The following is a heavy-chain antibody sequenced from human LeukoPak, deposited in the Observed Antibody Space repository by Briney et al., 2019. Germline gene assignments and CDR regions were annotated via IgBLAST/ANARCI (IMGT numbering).Heavy chain of an antibody. CDR2: IKEDGSEK. D-gene: IGHD2-15*01. CDR3: ARIIVVVVAAINYFDY. Sequence: GGSLRLSCTASGFTFNSYWMSWVRQAPGKGLEWVASIKEDGSEKYYVDSVKGRFTISRDNAKNSLYLQMNSLRAEDTAVYYCARIIVVVVAAINYFDYWGQGTLVTVSS. V-gene: IGHV3-7*03. J-gene: IGHJ4*02. CDR1: GFTFNSYW.